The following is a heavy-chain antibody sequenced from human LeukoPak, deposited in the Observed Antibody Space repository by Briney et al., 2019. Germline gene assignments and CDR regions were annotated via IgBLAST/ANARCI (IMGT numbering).Heavy chain of an antibody. CDR3: AKDMGSGSYIDAFDT. CDR1: GFTFDDYA. J-gene: IGHJ3*02. D-gene: IGHD3-10*01. Sequence: GGSLRLSCAASGFTFDDYAMHWVRQAPGKGLEWVSGISWNSGSIGYADSVKGRFTISRDNAKNSLYLQMNSLRAEDTALYYCAKDMGSGSYIDAFDTWGQGTMVTVSS. CDR2: ISWNSGSI. V-gene: IGHV3-9*01.